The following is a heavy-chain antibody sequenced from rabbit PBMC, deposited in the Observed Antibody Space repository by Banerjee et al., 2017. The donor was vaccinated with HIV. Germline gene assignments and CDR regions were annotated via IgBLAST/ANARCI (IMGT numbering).Heavy chain of an antibody. CDR1: GFSLNSYW. CDR2: IYAGSGST. J-gene: IGHJ4*01. Sequence: QLEETGGGLVQPGGSLTLSCKASGFSLNSYWMSWVRQAPGKGLEWIGDIYAGSGSTYYASWVNGRFTISSDNAQNTVDLQMNSLTAADTATYFCARDLAGVIGWNFDLWGQGTLVTVS. D-gene: IGHD4-1*01. CDR3: ARDLAGVIGWNFDL. V-gene: IGHV1S7*01.